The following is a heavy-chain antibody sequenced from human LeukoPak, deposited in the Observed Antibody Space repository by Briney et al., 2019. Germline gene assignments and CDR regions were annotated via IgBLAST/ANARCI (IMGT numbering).Heavy chain of an antibody. CDR2: ISGSGGSR. CDR1: GFTFSSYD. CDR3: AKGHRATAGNYFDY. J-gene: IGHJ4*02. Sequence: GWSLRLSCGSSGFTFSSYDMSWVREAPGKGLEWVSGISGSGGSRYYAGCVKGRFTISRDNSKITLYVQMNSLRAEDTAVYYCAKGHRATAGNYFDYWSQGTLVTDSS. D-gene: IGHD6-13*01. V-gene: IGHV3-23*01.